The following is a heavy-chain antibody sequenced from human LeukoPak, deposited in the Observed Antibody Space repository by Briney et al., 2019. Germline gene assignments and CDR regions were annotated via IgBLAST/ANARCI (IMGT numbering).Heavy chain of an antibody. J-gene: IGHJ3*02. Sequence: ASVKVSCKASGGTFSSYAISWVRQAPGQGLEWMGRIIPIFGTANYAQKFQGRVTITADKSTSTAYMELSSLRSEDTAVYYCARGYCTNGVCLWRAFDIWGQGTMVTVSS. CDR3: ARGYCTNGVCLWRAFDI. D-gene: IGHD2-8*01. V-gene: IGHV1-69*06. CDR1: GGTFSSYA. CDR2: IIPIFGTA.